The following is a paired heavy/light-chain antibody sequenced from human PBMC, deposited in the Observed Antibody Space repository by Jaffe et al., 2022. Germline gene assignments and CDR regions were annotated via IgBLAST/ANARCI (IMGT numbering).Light chain of an antibody. J-gene: IGKJ1*01. V-gene: IGKV1-5*03. CDR3: QHYNNDINNVV. CDR1: QSISSR. CDR2: AAS. Sequence: DIQMTQSPSSLSASVGDRVTITCRASQSISSRLAWYQQKPGKAPKLLIYAASSLESGVPSRFSGSGSGTEFTLTISSLQPDDFATYYCQHYNNDINNVVFGQGTKVEIK.
Heavy chain of an antibody. CDR2: INPKGGST. V-gene: IGHV1-46*01. CDR3: ARDRDYCTSAMCSWPHAFDI. D-gene: IGHD2-2*01. Sequence: QVQLVQSGAEVKEPGASVKVSCKASGYTFSNYYMHWVRQAPGQGLEWMGIINPKGGSTYYAQEFRGRVSMARDTSTTTFYMDLSSLRSEDTAIYYCARDRDYCTSAMCSWPHAFDIWGQGTMITVSS. J-gene: IGHJ3*02. CDR1: GYTFSNYY.